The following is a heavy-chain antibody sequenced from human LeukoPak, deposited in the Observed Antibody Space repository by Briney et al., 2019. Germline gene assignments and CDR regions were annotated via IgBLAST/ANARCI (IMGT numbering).Heavy chain of an antibody. Sequence: SETLSLTCTVSGGSVSSGSYYWSWIRQPPGKGLEWIGYIYYSGSTNYNPSLKSRVTISVDMSKNQFSLKLSSVTAADTAVYYCARGDYDILTGYYYYYYGMDVWGQGTTVTVSS. CDR3: ARGDYDILTGYYYYYYGMDV. CDR1: GGSVSSGSYY. CDR2: IYYSGST. V-gene: IGHV4-61*01. D-gene: IGHD3-9*01. J-gene: IGHJ6*02.